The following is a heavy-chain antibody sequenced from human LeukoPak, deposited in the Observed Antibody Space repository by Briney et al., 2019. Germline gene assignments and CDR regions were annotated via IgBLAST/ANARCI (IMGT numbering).Heavy chain of an antibody. CDR1: GFTFSSYA. CDR2: ISGSGGST. V-gene: IGHV3-23*01. J-gene: IGHJ6*02. D-gene: IGHD5-18*01. CDR3: AKAPGYSYGTYYGMDV. Sequence: GGSLRLSCAASGFTFSSYAMSWVRQAPGKGLEWVSAISGSGGSTYYADSVKGRFTISRDNSKNTLYLQMNSLRAEDTAVYYCAKAPGYSYGTYYGMDVWGQGTTVTASS.